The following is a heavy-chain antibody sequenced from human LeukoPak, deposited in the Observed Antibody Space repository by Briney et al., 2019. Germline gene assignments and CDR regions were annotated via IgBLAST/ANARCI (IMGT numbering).Heavy chain of an antibody. V-gene: IGHV4-39*07. CDR1: GGSISSSSYY. Sequence: SETLSLTCTVSGGSISSSSYYWGWIRQPPGKGLEWIGSIYYSGSTYYNPSLRSRVTISVNTSKNQFSLKLSSVTAADTAVYYCARQPSYSYGYKDYWGQGTLVTVSS. D-gene: IGHD5-18*01. CDR2: IYYSGST. CDR3: ARQPSYSYGYKDY. J-gene: IGHJ4*02.